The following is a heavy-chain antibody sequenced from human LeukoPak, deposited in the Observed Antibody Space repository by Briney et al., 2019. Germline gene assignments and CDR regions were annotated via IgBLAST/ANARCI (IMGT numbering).Heavy chain of an antibody. CDR2: ISYDGSNE. CDR1: GFTFSSYV. J-gene: IGHJ5*02. D-gene: IGHD4-23*01. V-gene: IGHV3-30*04. CDR3: ARDHAAGWELPLNWFDP. Sequence: PGRSLRLSCAASGFTFSSYVMHWVRQAPGKGLEWVAIISYDGSNEYYADSVKGRFTISRDNSKNTLYLQMNSLRAADTAVYYCARDHAAGWELPLNWFDPWGQGTLVTVSS.